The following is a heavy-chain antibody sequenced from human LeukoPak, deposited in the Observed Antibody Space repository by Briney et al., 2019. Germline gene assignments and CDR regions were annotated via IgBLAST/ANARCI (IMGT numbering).Heavy chain of an antibody. CDR3: ARGQLPGIAAAGTDY. Sequence: GASVKVSCKASGYTFTRYYMHWVRQAPGQGLEWMGIISPSGASTSYAQKFQGRVTMTRDTSTSTVYMELSSLRSEDTAVYYCARGQLPGIAAAGTDYWGQGTLVTVSS. D-gene: IGHD6-13*01. J-gene: IGHJ4*02. CDR1: GYTFTRYY. V-gene: IGHV1-46*01. CDR2: ISPSGAST.